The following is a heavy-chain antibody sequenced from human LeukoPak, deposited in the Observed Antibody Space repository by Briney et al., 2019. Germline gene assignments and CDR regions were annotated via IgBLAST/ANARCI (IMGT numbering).Heavy chain of an antibody. J-gene: IGHJ4*02. CDR1: GFSFSSFG. CDR2: ISYDGSNK. V-gene: IGHV3-30*04. CDR3: ARERERFLNL. Sequence: GGSLRLSCGASGFSFSSFGMHWVRQAPGKGLQWVAVISYDGSNKYYTDSVKGRFTISRDNSKNTLHLEMNSLRAEDTAVYYCARERERFLNLWGQGTLVTVSS. D-gene: IGHD3-3*01.